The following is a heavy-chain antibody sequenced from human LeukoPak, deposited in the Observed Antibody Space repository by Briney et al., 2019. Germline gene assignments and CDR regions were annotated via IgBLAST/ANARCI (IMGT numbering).Heavy chain of an antibody. Sequence: GGSLRLSCAASGFTFSDYYMSWIRQAPGKGLEWVSYISSSGSTIYYADSVKGRFTISRDNAKNSLDLQMNSLRAEDTAVYYCARARMVATIFDYWGQGTLVTVSS. J-gene: IGHJ4*02. CDR3: ARARMVATIFDY. CDR2: ISSSGSTI. CDR1: GFTFSDYY. V-gene: IGHV3-11*01. D-gene: IGHD5-12*01.